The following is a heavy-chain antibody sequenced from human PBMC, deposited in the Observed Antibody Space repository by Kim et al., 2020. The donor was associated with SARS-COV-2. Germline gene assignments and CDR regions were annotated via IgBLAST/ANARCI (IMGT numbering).Heavy chain of an antibody. CDR3: ARVPDSSGWFGYAFDI. V-gene: IGHV3-48*02. D-gene: IGHD6-19*01. J-gene: IGHJ3*02. Sequence: SVKGRFTISRDNAKNSLYLQMNSLRDEDTAVYYCARVPDSSGWFGYAFDIWGQGTMVTVSS.